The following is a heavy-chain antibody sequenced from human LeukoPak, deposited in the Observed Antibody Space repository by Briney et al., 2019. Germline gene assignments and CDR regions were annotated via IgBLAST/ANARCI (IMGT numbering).Heavy chain of an antibody. CDR1: GFTFSSYG. V-gene: IGHV3-49*04. Sequence: GGSLRLSCTASGFTFSSYGMHWVRQAPGKGLEWVGFIRSKIYGGTPEYAASVKGRFTISRDDSKGIAYLQMNSLKTEDTAVYYCTRDQTPYYWGQGTLVTVSS. CDR2: IRSKIYGGTP. CDR3: TRDQTPYY. J-gene: IGHJ4*02.